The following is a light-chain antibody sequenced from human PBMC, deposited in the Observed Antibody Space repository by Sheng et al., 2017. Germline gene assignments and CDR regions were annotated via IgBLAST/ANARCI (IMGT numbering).Light chain of an antibody. J-gene: IGKJ2*01. CDR2: AAS. CDR3: QQYYSYPGYT. V-gene: IGKV1-8*01. CDR1: LGISSY. Sequence: AIRMTQSPSSFSASTGDRVTITCRASLGISSYLAWYQRKPGKAPKLLIYAASTLQSGVPSRFSGSGSGTDFTLTISCLQSEDFATYYCQQYYSYPGYTFGQGTKLEIK.